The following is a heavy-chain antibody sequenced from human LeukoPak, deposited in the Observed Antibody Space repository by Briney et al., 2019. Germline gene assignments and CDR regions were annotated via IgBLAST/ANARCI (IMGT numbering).Heavy chain of an antibody. J-gene: IGHJ4*02. CDR2: INPNSGGT. CDR3: ARMTRTYVDTAMASFDY. Sequence: ASVKVSCKASGYTFTGYYMHWVRQAPGQGLEWMGWINPNSGGTNYAQKFQGRVTMTRDTSINTAYMELSRLRSDDTAVYYCARMTRTYVDTAMASFDYWGQGTLVTVSS. D-gene: IGHD5-18*01. CDR1: GYTFTGYY. V-gene: IGHV1-2*02.